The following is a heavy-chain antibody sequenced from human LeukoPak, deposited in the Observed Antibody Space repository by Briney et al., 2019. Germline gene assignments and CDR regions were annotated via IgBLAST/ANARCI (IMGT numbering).Heavy chain of an antibody. CDR1: GFTFSSYG. V-gene: IGHV3-33*01. D-gene: IGHD2-2*01. CDR2: IWYDGSNK. CDR3: ARDLVVVPAASAFSYYYYYGMDV. Sequence: GGSLRLSCAAPGFTFSSYGMHWVRQAPGKGLEWVAVIWYDGSNKYYADSVKGRFTISRDNSKNTLYLQMNSLRAEDTAVYYCARDLVVVPAASAFSYYYYYGMDVWGQGTTVTVSS. J-gene: IGHJ6*02.